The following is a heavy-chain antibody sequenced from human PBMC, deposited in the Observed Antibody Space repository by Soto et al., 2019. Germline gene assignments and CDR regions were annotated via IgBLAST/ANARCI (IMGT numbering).Heavy chain of an antibody. D-gene: IGHD3-22*01. CDR3: ASQSPPPYYYDSSGPDS. V-gene: IGHV4-39*02. Sequence: QLQLQESGPGLVTPSETLSLTCTVSGGSISSSSSYWGWIRPPPGKGLEWIGSIYYRGSTYYNPSLKRRVAPPEDTSKNHYALKLGSVTAADTAGYYCASQSPPPYYYDSSGPDSWGQGTLVTGSS. CDR2: IYYRGST. CDR1: GGSISSSSSY. J-gene: IGHJ4*02.